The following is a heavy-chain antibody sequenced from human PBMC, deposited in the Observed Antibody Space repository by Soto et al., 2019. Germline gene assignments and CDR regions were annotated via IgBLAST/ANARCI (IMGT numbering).Heavy chain of an antibody. Sequence: VQLVQSGAEVKKPGSSVKVSCKASGGTLNKPAITWVRRAPGQGLEWLGGIIPMFGIPNYPQKFQGRVTITADDATNTSHMELHSLTSDDPAVYYCARGGTSGWLKGAYDVMGQGTMGTVS. V-gene: IGHV1-69*01. CDR3: ARGGTSGWLKGAYDV. CDR2: IIPMFGIP. CDR1: GGTLNKPA. J-gene: IGHJ3*01. D-gene: IGHD6-13*01.